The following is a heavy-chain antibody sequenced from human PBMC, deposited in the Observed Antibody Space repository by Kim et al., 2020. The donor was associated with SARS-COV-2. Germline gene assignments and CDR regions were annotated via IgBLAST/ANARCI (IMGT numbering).Heavy chain of an antibody. Sequence: GGSLRLSCAASGFTFSSYGMHWVRQAPGKGLEWVAVIWYDGSNKYYADSVKGRFTISRDNSKNTLYLQMNSLRAEDTAVYYCARDGRYCSSTSCPGVDYWGQGTLVTVSS. V-gene: IGHV3-33*08. D-gene: IGHD2-2*01. CDR3: ARDGRYCSSTSCPGVDY. CDR2: IWYDGSNK. J-gene: IGHJ4*02. CDR1: GFTFSSYG.